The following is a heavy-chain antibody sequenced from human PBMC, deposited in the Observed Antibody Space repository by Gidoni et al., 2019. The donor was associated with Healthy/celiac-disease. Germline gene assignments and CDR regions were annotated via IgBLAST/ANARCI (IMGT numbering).Heavy chain of an antibody. J-gene: IGHJ4*02. CDR3: AGTYGGDLYYFDY. D-gene: IGHD2-21*02. Sequence: QAPGKGLEWVAVISYDGSNKYYADSVKGRFTIPRDNSKNTLYLQMNSLRAEDTAVYYCAGTYGGDLYYFDYWGQGTLVTVSS. V-gene: IGHV3-30*03. CDR2: ISYDGSNK.